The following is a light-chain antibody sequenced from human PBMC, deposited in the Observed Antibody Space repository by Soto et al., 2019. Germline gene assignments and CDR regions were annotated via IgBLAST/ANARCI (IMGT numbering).Light chain of an antibody. J-gene: IGKJ2*01. CDR1: QSVAGY. V-gene: IGKV3-11*01. CDR2: DSS. CDR3: QHRSNWRVYT. Sequence: ELVLTQSPATLSLSPGESATLSCRASQSVAGYLACYQQKPGQGPRLLIYDSSTRATGTPARFRGSGSGTDFTLTISSLEPEDFAIYIWQHRSNWRVYTCGQGTKLDIK.